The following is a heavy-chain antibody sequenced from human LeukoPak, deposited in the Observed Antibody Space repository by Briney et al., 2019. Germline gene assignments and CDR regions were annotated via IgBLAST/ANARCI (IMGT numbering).Heavy chain of an antibody. V-gene: IGHV3-23*01. J-gene: IGHJ6*02. CDR1: GLTFSSYA. CDR3: AKDFYDSGGNYNGMDV. Sequence: QPGGSLRLSCAASGLTFSSYAMTWVRQAPGKGLEWVSTISGSGGSTYYADSVRRRFTISRDNSRNTLYLQMNSLRAEDTAVYYCAKDFYDSGGNYNGMDVWGQGTTVTVSS. CDR2: ISGSGGST. D-gene: IGHD3-22*01.